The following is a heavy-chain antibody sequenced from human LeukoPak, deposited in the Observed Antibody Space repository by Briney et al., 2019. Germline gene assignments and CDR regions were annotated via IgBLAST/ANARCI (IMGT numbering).Heavy chain of an antibody. CDR3: ARGYYDSSGYYYGGFDY. CDR1: GYTFTGYY. V-gene: IGHV1-2*02. CDR2: INPNSGGT. Sequence: GASVKVPCKASGYTFTGYYMHWVRQAPGQGLEWMGWINPNSGGTNYAQKFQGRVTMTRDTSISTAYMELSRLRSDDTAVYYCARGYYDSSGYYYGGFDYWGQGTLVTVSS. D-gene: IGHD3-22*01. J-gene: IGHJ4*02.